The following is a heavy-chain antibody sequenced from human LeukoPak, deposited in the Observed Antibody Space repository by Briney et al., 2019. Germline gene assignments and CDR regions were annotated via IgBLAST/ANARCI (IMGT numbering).Heavy chain of an antibody. Sequence: SETLSLTCTVSGDAINTGSYYWSWIRQPAGEGLEWIGHIYTTGGTKYNPSLRSRVSISMDTSKKHIYLSLNFVTAADTAVYYCAREPSYPDLWGQGIRVIVSS. V-gene: IGHV4-61*09. CDR1: GDAINTGSYY. J-gene: IGHJ4*02. CDR3: AREPSYPDL. CDR2: IYTTGGT. D-gene: IGHD1-14*01.